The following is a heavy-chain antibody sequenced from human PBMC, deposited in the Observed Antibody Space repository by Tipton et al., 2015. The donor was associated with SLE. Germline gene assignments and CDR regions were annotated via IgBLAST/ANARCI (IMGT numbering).Heavy chain of an antibody. D-gene: IGHD5-12*01. CDR1: GGSITNTPYY. Sequence: TLSLTCIVSGGSITNTPYYWGWIRQPPGKGLEWIGYISYSGSTNYNPSLKSRVTISEDTSKTQFSLKLSSVSAADTAVYYCARWVSGYADYWGQGTLVTVSS. CDR3: ARWVSGYADY. J-gene: IGHJ4*02. V-gene: IGHV4-61*05. CDR2: ISYSGST.